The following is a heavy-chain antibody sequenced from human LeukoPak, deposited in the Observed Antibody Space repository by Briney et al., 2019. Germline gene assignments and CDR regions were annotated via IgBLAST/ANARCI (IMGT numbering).Heavy chain of an antibody. J-gene: IGHJ4*02. D-gene: IGHD3-16*01. CDR3: ARELRTFDS. Sequence: GGSLRLSCAASGFTFSSYWMTWVRQAPGKGLERVANIKHNGDELNYVGSVEGRFTISRDNAKNSLYLHMTSLRAEDTAVYYCARELRTFDSWGQGTLVTVSS. V-gene: IGHV3-7*01. CDR1: GFTFSSYW. CDR2: IKHNGDEL.